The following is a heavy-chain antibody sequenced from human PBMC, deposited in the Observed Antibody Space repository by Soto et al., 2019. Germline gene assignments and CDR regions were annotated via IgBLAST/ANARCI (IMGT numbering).Heavy chain of an antibody. Sequence: EVQLLESGGGLVQPGGSLRLSCAASGFTFSNYAMSWVRQAPGKGLEWDSGITGTGGSTYYGDSVKGRFTISRDNSKNTLYLQMNSLRAEDTAVYYCAKDRGITMVVVTVLLDYWGQGTLVTVSS. V-gene: IGHV3-23*01. D-gene: IGHD3-22*01. CDR1: GFTFSNYA. J-gene: IGHJ4*02. CDR3: AKDRGITMVVVTVLLDY. CDR2: ITGTGGST.